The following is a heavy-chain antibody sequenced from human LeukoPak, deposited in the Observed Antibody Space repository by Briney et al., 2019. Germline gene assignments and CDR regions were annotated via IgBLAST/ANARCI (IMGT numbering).Heavy chain of an antibody. CDR1: GFTFSNYW. Sequence: GGSLRLSCAPSGFTFSNYWMSWVRQAPGKGLEFVSAISKNGENTYYANSVKGRFTISRDISKNTLYLQMGSLRPDDMAVYYCARVDSGSACASWGQGILVTVSS. CDR2: ISKNGENT. D-gene: IGHD6-19*01. CDR3: ARVDSGSACAS. J-gene: IGHJ1*01. V-gene: IGHV3-64*01.